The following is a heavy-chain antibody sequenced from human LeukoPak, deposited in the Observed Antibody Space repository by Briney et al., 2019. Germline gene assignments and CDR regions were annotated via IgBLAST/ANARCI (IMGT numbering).Heavy chain of an antibody. CDR3: AKRQGDGDSSGYFIDY. CDR1: GFTFSSYG. Sequence: GRSLRLSCAASGFTFSSYGMHWVRQAPGKGLEWVAVISYDGSNKYHADSVKGRFTISRDNSENTMYLQMNSLRAEDTAVYYCAKRQGDGDSSGYFIDYWGQGTLVTVSS. D-gene: IGHD3-22*01. V-gene: IGHV3-30*18. J-gene: IGHJ4*02. CDR2: ISYDGSNK.